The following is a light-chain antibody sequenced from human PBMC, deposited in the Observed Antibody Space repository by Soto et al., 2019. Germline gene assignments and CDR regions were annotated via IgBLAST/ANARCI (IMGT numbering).Light chain of an antibody. CDR1: QSVSSSY. Sequence: EIVLTQSPGTLSLSPGERATLSCRASQSVSSSYLAWNQQKPGQDPRLLIYGASSRATGIPDRFSGRGSGTDFTLTISRLEPEDFAVYYCQQYGSSPVTFGQGTKVDIK. V-gene: IGKV3-20*01. CDR2: GAS. J-gene: IGKJ1*01. CDR3: QQYGSSPVT.